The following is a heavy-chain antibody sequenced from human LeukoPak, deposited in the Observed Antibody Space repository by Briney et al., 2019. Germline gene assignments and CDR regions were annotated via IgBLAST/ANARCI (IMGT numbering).Heavy chain of an antibody. V-gene: IGHV3-66*01. CDR3: AKDWESDYYGSGSYHGSGWFDP. CDR1: GFTVSSNY. CDR2: IYSDGST. Sequence: GGSLRLSCAASGFTVSSNYMSWVRQAPGKGLEWVSVIYSDGSTYYADSVKGRFTISRDNSKNTLYLQMNSLRAEDTAVYYCAKDWESDYYGSGSYHGSGWFDPWGQGTLVTVSS. J-gene: IGHJ5*02. D-gene: IGHD3-10*01.